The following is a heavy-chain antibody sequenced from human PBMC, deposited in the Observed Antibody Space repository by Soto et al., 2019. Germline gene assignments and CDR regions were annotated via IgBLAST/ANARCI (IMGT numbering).Heavy chain of an antibody. V-gene: IGHV3-33*01. CDR1: GFTLSSYG. D-gene: IGHD2-2*01. CDR3: ARDDCSSTSCSPWNSFDY. J-gene: IGHJ4*02. CDR2: IWYDGSNK. Sequence: PGESLRLSCAASGFTLSSYGIHWVRQAPDKGLEWVAVIWYDGSNKYYADSVKGRFTISRDNSKNTLYLQMNSLRAEDTAVYYCARDDCSSTSCSPWNSFDYWAQGTLVPVSA.